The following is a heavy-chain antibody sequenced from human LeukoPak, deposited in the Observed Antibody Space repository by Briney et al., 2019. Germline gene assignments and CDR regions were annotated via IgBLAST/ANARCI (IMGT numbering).Heavy chain of an antibody. CDR2: IIPIFGTA. D-gene: IGHD1-26*01. CDR1: GGTFSSYA. J-gene: IGHJ3*02. Sequence: SVKVSCKASGGTFSSYAISWVRQAPGQGLEWMGGIIPIFGTANYAQKFQGRVTITADESTSTAYMELSSLRSDDTAVYYCARVIGSYPRDAFDIWGQGTMVTVSS. V-gene: IGHV1-69*13. CDR3: ARVIGSYPRDAFDI.